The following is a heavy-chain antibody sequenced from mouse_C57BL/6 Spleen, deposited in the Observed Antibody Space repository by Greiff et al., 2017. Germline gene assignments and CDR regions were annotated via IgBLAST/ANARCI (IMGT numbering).Heavy chain of an antibody. Sequence: LQQPGAELVRPGSSVKLSCKASGYTFTSYWMHWVKQRPIQGLEWIGNIDPSVSEPHYNQKFKDKATLTVDKSSSTAYMQRSSLTSEDSAVYYCASSSSLFDYWGQGTTLTGSS. CDR1: GYTFTSYW. V-gene: IGHV1-52*01. J-gene: IGHJ2*01. CDR2: IDPSVSEP. D-gene: IGHD1-1*01. CDR3: ASSSSLFDY.